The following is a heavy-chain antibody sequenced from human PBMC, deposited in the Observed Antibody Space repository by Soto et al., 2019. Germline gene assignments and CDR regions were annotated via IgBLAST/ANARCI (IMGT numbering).Heavy chain of an antibody. CDR2: ISAYNGNT. D-gene: IGHD2-21*01. J-gene: IGHJ5*02. CDR3: ARDVFFNWFDP. V-gene: IGHV1-18*01. CDR1: GYTFTSDG. Sequence: ASVKGSCKASGYTFTSDGISWVRQAPGQGLEWMGWISAYNGNTXYAXXXXXXXXXXXDTSTSTAYMELRSLRSDDTAVYYCARDVFFNWFDPWGQGTLVTVS.